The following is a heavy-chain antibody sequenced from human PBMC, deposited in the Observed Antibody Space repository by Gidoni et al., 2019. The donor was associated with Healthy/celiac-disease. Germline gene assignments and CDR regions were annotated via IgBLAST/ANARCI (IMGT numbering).Heavy chain of an antibody. CDR1: GFTFSSYA. J-gene: IGHJ4*02. Sequence: EVQLLESGGGLVQPGGSLRLSCAASGFTFSSYAMSWVRQAPGKGLEGVSAISGSGGSTYYADSVKGRFTISRDNSKNTLYLQMNSLRAEDTAVYYCAAQAYCTNGVCPSRDWGQGTLVTVSS. CDR3: AAQAYCTNGVCPSRD. V-gene: IGHV3-23*01. D-gene: IGHD2-8*01. CDR2: ISGSGGST.